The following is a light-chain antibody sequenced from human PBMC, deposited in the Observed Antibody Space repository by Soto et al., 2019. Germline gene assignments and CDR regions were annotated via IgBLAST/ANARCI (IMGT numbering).Light chain of an antibody. CDR2: GAS. CDR1: PSLSSD. Sequence: EIVMTPSPATLSVSPGERVTLSCRASPSLSSDFAWYQKNPGQAPRLLIYGASSRATGIPARFMGRWSGTEFILTISSLEPEDFSVYYCQQRYNWPITFGQGTRLEIK. J-gene: IGKJ5*01. CDR3: QQRYNWPIT. V-gene: IGKV3-15*01.